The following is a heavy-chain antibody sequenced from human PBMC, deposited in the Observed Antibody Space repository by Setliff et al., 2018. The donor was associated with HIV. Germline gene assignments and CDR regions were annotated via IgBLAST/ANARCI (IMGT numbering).Heavy chain of an antibody. J-gene: IGHJ4*01. V-gene: IGHV4-38-2*01. CDR2: IYHSGST. CDR3: ARLGYSYGTRALDY. Sequence: PSETLSLTCAVSGYSISSGYYWGWIRQPPGKGLEWIGSIYHSGSTYYNLSLKSRVTISVDTAKNRFSLKLRSVTAADTAVYYCARLGYSYGTRALDYWGHGTLVTVSS. CDR1: GYSISSGYY. D-gene: IGHD5-18*01.